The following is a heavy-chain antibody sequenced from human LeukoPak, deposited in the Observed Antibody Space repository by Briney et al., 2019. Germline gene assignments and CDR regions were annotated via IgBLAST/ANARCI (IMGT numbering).Heavy chain of an antibody. CDR3: ARRPPRITIFGVVIAADYYYYMDV. CDR1: GYTFTSYG. D-gene: IGHD3-3*01. V-gene: IGHV1-18*01. CDR2: ICAYNDNT. J-gene: IGHJ6*03. Sequence: GASVKVSCKASGYTFTSYGISWVRQAPGQGLEWMGCICAYNDNTNYAQKLQGRVTMTTDTSTSTAYMELRSLRSDDTAVYYCARRPPRITIFGVVIAADYYYYMDVWGKGTTVTVSS.